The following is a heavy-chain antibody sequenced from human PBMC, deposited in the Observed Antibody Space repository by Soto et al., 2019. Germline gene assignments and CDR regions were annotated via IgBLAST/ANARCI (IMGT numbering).Heavy chain of an antibody. CDR3: ARDWGTGFYQLDS. D-gene: IGHD2-2*01. CDR1: GFTFSSYG. V-gene: IGHV4-59*12. Sequence: GSLRLSCAASGFTFSSYGMHWVRQAPGKGLXWIXSIXXNXXXXXNXXLKSRLNISVDTSKNQISLKLSSVTAADTALYYCARDWGTGFYQLDSWGQGTLVTVSS. CDR2: IXXNXXX. J-gene: IGHJ4*02.